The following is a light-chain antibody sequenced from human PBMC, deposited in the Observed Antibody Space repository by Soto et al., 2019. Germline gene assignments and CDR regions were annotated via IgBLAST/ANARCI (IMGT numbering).Light chain of an antibody. CDR1: QNIYYY. V-gene: IGKV1-39*01. Sequence: DIQMTQSPSSLSASVGDRVSITCRASQNIYYYLSWYQQKPGKVPKLLISAASSLQSGVPSRFSGSGSGTDFTLTISSLQPEDFATYYCQQSYGTPRTFGQGTKLEIK. CDR3: QQSYGTPRT. CDR2: AAS. J-gene: IGKJ2*01.